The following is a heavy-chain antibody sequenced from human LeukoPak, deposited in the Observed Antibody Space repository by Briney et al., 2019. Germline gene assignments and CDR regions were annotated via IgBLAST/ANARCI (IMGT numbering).Heavy chain of an antibody. Sequence: GGSLRLSCAASGFTVSSNYMSWVRRAPGKRLEWVSVIYSGGSTYYADSVKGRFTISRDNSKNTLYLQMNSLRAEDRAVYYCARDSAQLGLDYWGQGTLVTVSS. D-gene: IGHD1-7*01. CDR1: GFTVSSNY. CDR2: IYSGGST. J-gene: IGHJ4*02. CDR3: ARDSAQLGLDY. V-gene: IGHV3-53*01.